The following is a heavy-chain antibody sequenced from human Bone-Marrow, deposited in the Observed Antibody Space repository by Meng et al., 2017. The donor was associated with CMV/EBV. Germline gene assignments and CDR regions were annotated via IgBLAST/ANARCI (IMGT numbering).Heavy chain of an antibody. D-gene: IGHD2-2*02. Sequence: SETLSLTCAVYGWSISGYYLSWIRQPPGKGLEWIGEINHSGSTNYNPSRKSRVTISIDTSKNQFSLKLSPVTAADTAVYYCARGGPPSYCSSTSCYTRPYYYYGMDVWGQGTTVTVSS. V-gene: IGHV4-34*01. J-gene: IGHJ6*02. CDR3: ARGGPPSYCSSTSCYTRPYYYYGMDV. CDR2: INHSGST. CDR1: GWSISGYY.